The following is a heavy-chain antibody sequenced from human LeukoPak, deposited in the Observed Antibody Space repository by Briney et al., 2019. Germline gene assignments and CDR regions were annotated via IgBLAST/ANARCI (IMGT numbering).Heavy chain of an antibody. CDR2: IYYSGST. CDR1: GGSISSGGYN. J-gene: IGHJ4*02. D-gene: IGHD3-22*01. V-gene: IGHV4-31*03. CDR3: ARSPTYYDSSGYYFDY. Sequence: SQTLSLTCTVSGGSISSGGYNWSWIRQHPGKGLVWIGCIYYSGSTYDNPSLKSRVTISVDTSKNQFSLKLSSVTAADTAVYYCARSPTYYDSSGYYFDYWGQGTLVTVSS.